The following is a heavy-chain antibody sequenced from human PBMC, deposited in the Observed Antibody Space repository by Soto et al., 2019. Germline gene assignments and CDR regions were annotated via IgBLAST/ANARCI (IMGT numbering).Heavy chain of an antibody. CDR3: ATHYSSGGSYYYYGVDV. J-gene: IGHJ6*02. CDR1: GGTFSSYA. CDR2: IIPIFGTA. V-gene: IGHV1-69*12. Sequence: QVQLVQSGAEVKKPGSSVKVSCKASGGTFSSYAISWVRQAPGQGLEWMGGIIPIFGTADYAQKLQGRVTITADESTSTAYRELSSLRSEDTAVYYCATHYSSGGSYYYYGVDVWGQGTTVTVSS. D-gene: IGHD6-19*01.